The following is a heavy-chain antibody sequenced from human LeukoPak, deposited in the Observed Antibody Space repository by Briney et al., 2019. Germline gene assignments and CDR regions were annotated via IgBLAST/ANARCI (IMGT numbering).Heavy chain of an antibody. CDR3: AKDGGMVATIGGGFDY. D-gene: IGHD5-12*01. CDR2: ITASGGTT. Sequence: GGSLRLSCAASGFSFSSYAMTWVRQTPGQGLEWVSAITASGGTTYYADSVKGRFTISRDNSKNTLYLQMNSLRAEDTAIYYCAKDGGMVATIGGGFDYWGQGTLVTVSS. J-gene: IGHJ4*02. CDR1: GFSFSSYA. V-gene: IGHV3-23*01.